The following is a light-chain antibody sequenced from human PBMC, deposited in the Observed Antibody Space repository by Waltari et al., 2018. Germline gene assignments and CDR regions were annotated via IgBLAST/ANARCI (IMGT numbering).Light chain of an antibody. CDR1: QSVGRC. V-gene: IGKV3-20*01. CDR3: QHYVRLPVT. J-gene: IGKJ1*01. CDR2: GAS. Sequence: EIVLTQPPGTLSLSPGARATLSCWASQSVGRCLAWYQQNSGQAPRLLIYGASTRATGVPDRFSGSESGTDFSLTISRLEPEDFAVYYCQHYVRLPVTFGQGTKVEI.